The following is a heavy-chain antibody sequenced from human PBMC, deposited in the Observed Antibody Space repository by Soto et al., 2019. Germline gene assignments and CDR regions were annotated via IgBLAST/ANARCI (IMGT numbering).Heavy chain of an antibody. CDR2: IFSNDEK. CDR3: ALTAANYGSAPWLDFDI. Sequence: QVTLKEAGPVLVKPTETLTLTCTVSGFSLSNARMGVSWIRQPPGKALEWLAHIFSNDEKSYSTSLKSSLTIPKDATKNQVALTLPNMDPVDTATYYCALTAANYGSAPWLDFDIWGQGTMVTVSS. V-gene: IGHV2-26*01. CDR1: GFSLSNARMG. J-gene: IGHJ3*02. D-gene: IGHD3-10*01.